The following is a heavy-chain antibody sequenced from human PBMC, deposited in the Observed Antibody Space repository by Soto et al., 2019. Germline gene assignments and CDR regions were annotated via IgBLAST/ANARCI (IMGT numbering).Heavy chain of an antibody. Sequence: QAQLVQSGPEVKKPGASVKVSCKASGYTFTGYYMHWVRQAPGQGREWMGWINPNSGGTNFAQNFQDRVTMTGDTSISTPYMELSSLRSDDTAVYYCARGVGTTIASRFDYWGQGPLVTVSS. CDR3: ARGVGTTIASRFDY. J-gene: IGHJ4*02. D-gene: IGHD6-6*01. V-gene: IGHV1-2*02. CDR2: INPNSGGT. CDR1: GYTFTGYY.